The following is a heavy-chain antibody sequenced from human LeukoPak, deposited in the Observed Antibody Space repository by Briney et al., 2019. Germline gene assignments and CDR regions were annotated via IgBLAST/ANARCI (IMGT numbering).Heavy chain of an antibody. CDR1: GFTFSSYS. J-gene: IGHJ4*02. CDR2: ISSSSSYI. D-gene: IGHD1-26*01. CDR3: ASSTGIVGAMGY. Sequence: GGSLRLSCAASGFTFSSYSMNWVRQAAGKGLEWVSSISSSSSYIYYADSVKGRFTISRDNAKNSLYLQMNSLRAEDTAVYYCASSTGIVGAMGYWGQGTLVTVSS. V-gene: IGHV3-21*01.